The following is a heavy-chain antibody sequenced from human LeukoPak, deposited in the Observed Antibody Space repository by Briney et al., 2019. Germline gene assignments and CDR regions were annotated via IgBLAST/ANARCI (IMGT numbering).Heavy chain of an antibody. CDR1: GGTFSSYA. CDR3: VHRGDYYGSGRDDAFDI. D-gene: IGHD3-10*01. Sequence: PGASVKVSCKASGGTFSSYAISWVRQAPGQGLEWMGGIIPIFGTANYAQKFQGRVTITTDESTSTAYMELGSLRSEDTAVYYCVHRGDYYGSGRDDAFDIWGQGTMVTVSS. CDR2: IIPIFGTA. V-gene: IGHV1-69*05. J-gene: IGHJ3*02.